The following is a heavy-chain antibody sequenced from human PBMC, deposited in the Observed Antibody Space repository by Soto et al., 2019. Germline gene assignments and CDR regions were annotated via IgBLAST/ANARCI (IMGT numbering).Heavy chain of an antibody. CDR2: ISYDGSNK. CDR1: VFTFSSYG. V-gene: IGHV3-30*18. J-gene: IGHJ6*02. CDR3: AKETQLITYGMDV. D-gene: IGHD5-18*01. Sequence: GGSLRLSCAASVFTFSSYGMHWVRQAPGKGLEWVAVISYDGSNKYYADSVKGRFTISRDNSKNTLYLQMNSLRAEDTAVYYCAKETQLITYGMDVWGQGTTVTVSS.